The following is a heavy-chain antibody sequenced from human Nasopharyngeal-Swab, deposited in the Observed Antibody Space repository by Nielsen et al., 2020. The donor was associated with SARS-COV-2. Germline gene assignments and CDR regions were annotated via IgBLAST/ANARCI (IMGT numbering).Heavy chain of an antibody. J-gene: IGHJ5*02. D-gene: IGHD2-15*01. CDR3: ARDGTHCSGGTCFDN. CDR2: INTQTGNP. V-gene: IGHV7-4-1*02. CDR1: GYSFTNYG. Sequence: ASVKVSCKASGYSFTNYGVNWVRQAPGQGLEWMGWINTQTGNPTYAQGFTGRFVFSLDTSVTTAYLQISSLEAEDTAVYYCARDGTHCSGGTCFDNWGQGTLVTVSS.